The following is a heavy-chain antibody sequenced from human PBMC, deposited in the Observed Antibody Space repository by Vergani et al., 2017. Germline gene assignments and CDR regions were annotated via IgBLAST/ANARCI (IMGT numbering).Heavy chain of an antibody. Sequence: QVQLVESGGGVVQPGRSLRLSCAASGFTFSTYGLHWVRQAPGKGLEWVAVIWYDGSNKYYGDSVKGRFTISRDNSMDTLYLQMNSLRVEDMAVYYCARDRGDWRYSRYFYNYYMDVWGKGTTVTVSS. J-gene: IGHJ6*03. D-gene: IGHD2-8*02. CDR3: ARDRGDWRYSRYFYNYYMDV. CDR2: IWYDGSNK. CDR1: GFTFSTYG. V-gene: IGHV3-33*01.